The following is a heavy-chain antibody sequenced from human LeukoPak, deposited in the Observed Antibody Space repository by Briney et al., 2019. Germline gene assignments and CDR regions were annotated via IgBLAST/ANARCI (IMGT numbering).Heavy chain of an antibody. CDR1: GGSISTHY. Sequence: SETLSLTCSVSGGSISTHYYNWIRQPAGKALEWIGRIYTSGNTNYNPSLESRVTISVDTSNNQFSLNLSSVTAADTAVYYCARARTFSCNGGPCPYFLGYWGQGILVTVSS. CDR2: IYTSGNT. D-gene: IGHD2/OR15-2a*01. J-gene: IGHJ4*02. V-gene: IGHV4-4*07. CDR3: ARARTFSCNGGPCPYFLGY.